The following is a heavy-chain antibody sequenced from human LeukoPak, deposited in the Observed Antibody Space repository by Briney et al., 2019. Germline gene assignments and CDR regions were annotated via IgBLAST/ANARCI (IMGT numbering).Heavy chain of an antibody. D-gene: IGHD4-23*01. CDR2: ISGSGGST. CDR1: GFTFSSYA. CDR3: AKVSRWSYYFDY. Sequence: GGSLRLSCAASGFTFSSYAMSWVRQAPGKGLEWVSAISGSGGSTYYADSVKGRFTISSDNSKNTLYLQMNSLRAEDTAVYYCAKVSRWSYYFDYWGQGTLVTVSS. V-gene: IGHV3-23*01. J-gene: IGHJ4*02.